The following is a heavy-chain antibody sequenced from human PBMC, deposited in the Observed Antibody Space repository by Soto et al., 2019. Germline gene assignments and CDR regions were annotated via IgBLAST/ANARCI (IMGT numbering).Heavy chain of an antibody. D-gene: IGHD3-22*01. V-gene: IGHV4-59*01. CDR1: GGSISSYY. J-gene: IGHJ4*02. CDR2: IYYSGST. Sequence: SETLSLTCTVSGGSISSYYWSWIRQPPGKGLEWIGYIYYSGSTNYNPSLKSRVTISVDTSKNQFSLKLSSVTAADTAVYYCARGGSVYYYDSSGRFDYWGQGTLGTVSS. CDR3: ARGGSVYYYDSSGRFDY.